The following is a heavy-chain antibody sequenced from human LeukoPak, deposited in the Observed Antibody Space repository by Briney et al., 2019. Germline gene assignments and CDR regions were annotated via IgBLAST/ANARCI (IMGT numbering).Heavy chain of an antibody. CDR3: ARALIWGVVVVISYFDY. CDR1: GGSFSGHY. D-gene: IGHD3-22*01. V-gene: IGHV4-34*01. Sequence: SETLSLTCAVYGGSFSGHYWSWIRQPPGKGLEWIGEINHSGSTNYNPSLKSRVTISVDTSKNQFSLKLSSVTAADTAVYYCARALIWGVVVVISYFDYWGQGTLVIVSS. J-gene: IGHJ4*02. CDR2: INHSGST.